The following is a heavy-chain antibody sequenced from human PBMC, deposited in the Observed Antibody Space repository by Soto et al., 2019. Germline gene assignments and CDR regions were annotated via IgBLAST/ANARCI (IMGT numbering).Heavy chain of an antibody. CDR3: AIGGLEPFDN. CDR1: GFNLGSYW. V-gene: IGHV3-74*01. J-gene: IGHJ4*02. D-gene: IGHD1-1*01. CDR2: INDYGTTI. Sequence: EVQLVESGGGLVQPGGSLRLSCAASGFNLGSYWMHWVRQAPGKGLVWVSRINDYGTTINYAESVEGRFTISRDDAKSAVDLQRNNLRDEYTAVYYGAIGGLEPFDNGGQGALVTVSS.